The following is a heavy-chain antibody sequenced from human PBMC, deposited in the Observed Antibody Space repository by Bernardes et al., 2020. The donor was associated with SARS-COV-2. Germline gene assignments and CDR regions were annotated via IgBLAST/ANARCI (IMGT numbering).Heavy chain of an antibody. J-gene: IGHJ4*02. CDR1: GFTFSDNW. Sequence: GGSLRLSCVASGFTFSDNWMHWVRQAPGKGLVWVSRINPDGSTTNYADSVKGRFTISRDNAKNTLYLQMNSLRAEDAAVYFCVRGTGNYGDWDYWGQGTLVTVYS. V-gene: IGHV3-74*01. CDR2: INPDGSTT. CDR3: VRGTGNYGDWDY. D-gene: IGHD4-17*01.